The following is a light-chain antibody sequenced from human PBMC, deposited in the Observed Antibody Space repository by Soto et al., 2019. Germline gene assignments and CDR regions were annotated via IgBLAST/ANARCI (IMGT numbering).Light chain of an antibody. CDR1: SSNIGTNT. Sequence: QTVLTQPPSASGTPGQRVTISCSGSSSNIGTNTVIWYQQLPGAAPKLLIYSDNQRPSGVPDRFSGSKSGTSASLAISGLQSEYEADYYCAAWDVSLVVFVGGTKVTVL. J-gene: IGLJ2*01. V-gene: IGLV1-44*01. CDR3: AAWDVSLVV. CDR2: SDN.